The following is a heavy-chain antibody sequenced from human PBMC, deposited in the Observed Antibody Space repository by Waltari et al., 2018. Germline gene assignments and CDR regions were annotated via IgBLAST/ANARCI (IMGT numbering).Heavy chain of an antibody. CDR2: DLPNLGKG. V-gene: IGHV1-69*11. CDR3: ARADYGDTNYYYYYMDV. J-gene: IGHJ6*03. D-gene: IGHD2-21*01. CDR1: GGTFSSYA. Sequence: QVQLVQSGAEVKKPGSSVKVSCKASGGTFSSYAISWVRQAPGQGLEWMGGDLPNLGKGNYGQEFQGRGTITADESTSTAYIELSSLGSEDTAGYYCARADYGDTNYYYYYMDVWGKGTTVTVSS.